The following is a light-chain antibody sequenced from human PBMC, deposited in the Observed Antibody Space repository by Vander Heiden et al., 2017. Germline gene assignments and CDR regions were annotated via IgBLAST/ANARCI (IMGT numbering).Light chain of an antibody. CDR2: AAS. CDR1: QSISSY. V-gene: IGKV1-39*01. CDR3: QQSYSTPLT. J-gene: IGKJ4*01. Sequence: PPTLSASGGDRVTITCRASQSISSYLNWYQQKPGKAPKLLIYAASSLQSGVPSRFSGSGSGTDFTLTISSLQPEDFATYYCQQSYSTPLTFGGGTKVEIK.